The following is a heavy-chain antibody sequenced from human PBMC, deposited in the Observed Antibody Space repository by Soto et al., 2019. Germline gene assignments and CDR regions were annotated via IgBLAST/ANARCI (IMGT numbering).Heavy chain of an antibody. Sequence: QVQLVQSGAEVKKPGASMKVSCKASGYTFTNNGISWVRQAPGQGLEWMGWINVYNGNTKYAQKIQGRVTMTTDTSTSTAYMELRSMRSDDTAVHFFARDAAVGLFEYWGQGTLVTVSS. V-gene: IGHV1-18*01. D-gene: IGHD6-19*01. CDR1: GYTFTNNG. CDR3: ARDAAVGLFEY. CDR2: INVYNGNT. J-gene: IGHJ4*02.